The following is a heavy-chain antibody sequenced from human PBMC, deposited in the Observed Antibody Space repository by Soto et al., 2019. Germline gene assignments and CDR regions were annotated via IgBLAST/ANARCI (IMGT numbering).Heavy chain of an antibody. CDR3: AREMAVLKPRSPYGTDV. CDR1: GDSVSSNSAA. J-gene: IGHJ6*02. D-gene: IGHD1-1*01. V-gene: IGHV6-1*01. Sequence: SQTLSLTCAISGDSVSSNSAAWNWIRQSPSRGLEWLGRTYYRSKWYNDYAVSVKSRITINPDTSKNQFSLQLNSVTPEDTAVYYCAREMAVLKPRSPYGTDVPGPAPTVTLFS. CDR2: TYYRSKWYN.